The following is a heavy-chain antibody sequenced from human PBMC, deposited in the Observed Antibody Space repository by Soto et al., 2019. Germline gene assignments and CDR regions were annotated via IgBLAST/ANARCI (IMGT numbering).Heavy chain of an antibody. J-gene: IGHJ4*02. V-gene: IGHV3-23*01. D-gene: IGHD3-3*01. Sequence: PGGSLRLSCAASGFTFSSYAMSWVRQAPGKGLEWVSAISGSGGSTYYADSVKGRFTISRDNSKNTLYLQMNSLRAEDTAVYYCAKDALEWFEKAYYFDYWGQGTLVTVSS. CDR2: ISGSGGST. CDR3: AKDALEWFEKAYYFDY. CDR1: GFTFSSYA.